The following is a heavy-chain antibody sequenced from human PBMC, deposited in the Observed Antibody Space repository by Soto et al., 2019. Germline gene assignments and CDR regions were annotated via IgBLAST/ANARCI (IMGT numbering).Heavy chain of an antibody. D-gene: IGHD3-10*01. CDR1: GFTFVNPW. J-gene: IGHJ6*02. CDR3: ARPAYYYGSGSLMDV. V-gene: IGHV3-21*01. CDR2: ISSSSSYI. Sequence: WGSLRVPCAGAGFTFVNPWMNRVRQAKRKRLEWVSSISSSSSYIYYADSVKGRFTISRDNAKNSLYLQMNSLRAEDTAVYYCARPAYYYGSGSLMDVWGQGTTVTVSS.